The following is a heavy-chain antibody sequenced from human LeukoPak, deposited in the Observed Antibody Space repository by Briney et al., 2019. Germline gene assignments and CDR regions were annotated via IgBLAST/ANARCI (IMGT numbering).Heavy chain of an antibody. J-gene: IGHJ4*02. CDR1: GGSFSGYY. CDR3: ARAHFWSGYYKY. V-gene: IGHV4-34*01. CDR2: INHSGST. Sequence: PSETLSLTCAVYGGSFSGYYWSWIRQPPGKGLEWIGEINHSGSTNYNPSLKSRVTISVDTSKNQFSLKLSSVTATGTAVYYCARAHFWSGYYKYWGQGTLVTVSS. D-gene: IGHD3-3*02.